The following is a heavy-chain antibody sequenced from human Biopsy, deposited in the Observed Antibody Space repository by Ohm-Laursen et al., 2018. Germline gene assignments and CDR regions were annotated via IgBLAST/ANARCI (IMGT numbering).Heavy chain of an antibody. CDR1: GDSVSSGSFY. V-gene: IGHV4-61*01. CDR2: IYDRGSTA. D-gene: IGHD6-19*01. Sequence: GTLSLTCTASGDSVSSGSFYWTWIRQPPGQGLEYIGYIYDRGSTANYNPSLESRVTMSVDMPKNQFSLKLSSVTAADTAIYYCARGMRSSGWPYFDPWGQGTLVTVSS. CDR3: ARGMRSSGWPYFDP. J-gene: IGHJ4*02.